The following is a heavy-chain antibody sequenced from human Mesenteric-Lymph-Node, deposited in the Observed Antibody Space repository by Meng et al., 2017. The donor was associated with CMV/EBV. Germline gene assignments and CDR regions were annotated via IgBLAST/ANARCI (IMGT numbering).Heavy chain of an antibody. CDR3: ARAYYDSRGSYYGMDV. V-gene: IGHV3-74*01. J-gene: IGHJ6*02. D-gene: IGHD3-22*01. CDR1: GFTFSTYW. Sequence: GESLKISCAASGFTFSTYWMHWVRQVPGKGLVWVSHINSDGSSTNYADSVKGRFTISRDNAKNTVYLQMNSLRADDTAVYYCARAYYDSRGSYYGMDVWGQGTTVTVSS. CDR2: INSDGSST.